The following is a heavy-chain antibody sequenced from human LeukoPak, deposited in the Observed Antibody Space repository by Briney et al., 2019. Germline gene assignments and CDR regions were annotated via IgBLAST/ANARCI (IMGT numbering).Heavy chain of an antibody. CDR2: IYYSGST. V-gene: IGHV4-59*08. D-gene: IGHD6-13*01. CDR1: GGSISSYY. CDR3: ARRRSSSWNHSWFDP. Sequence: SETLSLTCTVSGGSISSYYWSWIRQPPGKGLEWIGYIYYSGSTNYNPSLKSRVTISVDTSKNQFSLKLSSVTAADTAVYYCARRRSSSWNHSWFDPWGQGTLVTVSS. J-gene: IGHJ5*02.